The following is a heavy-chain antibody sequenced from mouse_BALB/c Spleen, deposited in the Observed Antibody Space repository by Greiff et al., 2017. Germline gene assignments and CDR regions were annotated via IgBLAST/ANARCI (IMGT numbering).Heavy chain of an antibody. J-gene: IGHJ4*01. CDR3: ARYGFRYAMDY. CDR1: GYAFTNYL. CDR2: INPGSGGT. V-gene: IGHV1-54*03. Sequence: SGAELVRPGTSVKVSCKASGYAFTNYLIEWVKQRPGQGLEWIGVINPGSGGTNYNEKFKGKATLTADKSSSTAYMQLSSLTSDDSAVYFCARYGFRYAMDYWGQGTSVTVSS. D-gene: IGHD1-1*01.